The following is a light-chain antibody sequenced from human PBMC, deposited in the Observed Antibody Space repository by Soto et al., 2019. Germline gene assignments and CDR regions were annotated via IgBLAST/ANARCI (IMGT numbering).Light chain of an antibody. CDR2: DVS. J-gene: IGLJ2*01. CDR1: SSDVGGYNY. Sequence: QSALTQPASVSGSPGQSITISCTGTSSDVGGYNYVSWYQQHPGKAPKLMIYDVSNRPSGVSNRCSGSKSGNTASLTISGLQADDEADYYCSSYTSSSTRGVVFGGGTKLTVL. V-gene: IGLV2-14*01. CDR3: SSYTSSSTRGVV.